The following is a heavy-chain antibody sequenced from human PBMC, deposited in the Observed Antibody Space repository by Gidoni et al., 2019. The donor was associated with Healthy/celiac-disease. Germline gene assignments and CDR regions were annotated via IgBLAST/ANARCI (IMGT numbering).Heavy chain of an antibody. V-gene: IGHV3-23*01. CDR1: GFTFSSYA. J-gene: IGHJ4*02. Sequence: EVQLLESGGGLVQPGGSLRLSCAASGFTFSSYAMSWVRQAPGKGLEWVSAISGSGGITYYADSVQGRFTISIDNSKNTLYLQMNSLRAEDTAVYYCAKENYDILTGLSDYWGQGTLVTVSS. CDR3: AKENYDILTGLSDY. D-gene: IGHD3-9*01. CDR2: ISGSGGIT.